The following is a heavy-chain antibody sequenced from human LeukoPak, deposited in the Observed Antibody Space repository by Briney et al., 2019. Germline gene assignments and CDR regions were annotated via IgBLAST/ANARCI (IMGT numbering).Heavy chain of an antibody. V-gene: IGHV3-30*04. J-gene: IGHJ2*01. CDR2: ISYDGSNK. Sequence: GRSLRLSCAASGFTFSSYAMHWVRQAPGKGLEWVAVISYDGSNKYYADSVKGRFTISRDNSKNTLYLQMNSLRAEDTAVYYCAKDIVASADSWYFDLWGRGTLVTVSS. CDR1: GFTFSSYA. D-gene: IGHD5-12*01. CDR3: AKDIVASADSWYFDL.